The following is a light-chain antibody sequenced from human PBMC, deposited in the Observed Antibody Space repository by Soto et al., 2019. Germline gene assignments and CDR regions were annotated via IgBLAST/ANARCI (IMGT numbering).Light chain of an antibody. V-gene: IGKV1-27*01. Sequence: DIQMTQSPTSLSASVGDRVTITCRASQGIMNYVAWYQQIPGKAPKLLIYAASTLQSGVPSRFSGSGSGTDFTLTINGLQPEDVATYSCQKSCSVPVFGPGTKVEIK. CDR2: AAS. CDR1: QGIMNY. CDR3: QKSCSVPV. J-gene: IGKJ3*01.